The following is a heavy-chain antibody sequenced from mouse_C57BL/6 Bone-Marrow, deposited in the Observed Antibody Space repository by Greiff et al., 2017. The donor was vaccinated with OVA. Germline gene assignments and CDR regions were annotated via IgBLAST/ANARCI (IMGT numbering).Heavy chain of an antibody. J-gene: IGHJ1*03. CDR1: GYAFSSSW. V-gene: IGHV1-82*01. CDR2: IYLGDGDT. D-gene: IGHD1-1*01. CDR3: ARTIHYGSSYWYFDV. Sequence: VNLVESGPELVKPGASVKISCKASGYAFSSSWMNWVKQRPGKGLEWIGRIYLGDGDTNYNGKFKGKATLTADKSSSTAYMQLSSLTSEDSAVYFCARTIHYGSSYWYFDVWGTGTTVTVSS.